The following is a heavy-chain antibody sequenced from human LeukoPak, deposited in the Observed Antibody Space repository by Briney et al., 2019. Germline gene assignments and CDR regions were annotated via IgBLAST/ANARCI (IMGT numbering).Heavy chain of an antibody. CDR2: ISSSSSYI. CDR3: AGTIVVVPAAIEYSSSWEDY. Sequence: RGSLRLSCAASGFTFSSYSMNWVRQAPGKGLEWVSSISSSSSYIYYADSVKGRFTISRDNAKNSLYLQVNSLRAEDTAVYYCAGTIVVVPAAIEYSSSWEDYWGQGTLVTVSS. V-gene: IGHV3-21*01. D-gene: IGHD2-2*01. CDR1: GFTFSSYS. J-gene: IGHJ4*02.